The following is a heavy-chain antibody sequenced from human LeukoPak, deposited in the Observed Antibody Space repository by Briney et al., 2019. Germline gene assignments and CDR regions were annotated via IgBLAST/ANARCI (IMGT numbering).Heavy chain of an antibody. V-gene: IGHV4-30-2*01. J-gene: IGHJ4*02. CDR2: IFHREST. CDR3: ARYTSGHLDY. CDR1: GGSVSSGYYY. D-gene: IGHD6-19*01. Sequence: SETLSLTCTVSGGSVSSGYYYWSWIRQPPGKGLEWIGYIFHRESTDYNPSLKSRVTISVDRPKNQFSLKLMSVSAADTAVYYCARYTSGHLDYWGQGILVTVSS.